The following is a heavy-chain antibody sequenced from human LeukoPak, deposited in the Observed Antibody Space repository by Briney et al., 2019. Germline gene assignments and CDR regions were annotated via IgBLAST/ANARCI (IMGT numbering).Heavy chain of an antibody. J-gene: IGHJ4*02. CDR2: IIPIFGTA. CDR1: GGTFSSYA. V-gene: IGHV1-69*05. Sequence: SVKVSCKASGGTFSSYAISWVRQAPGQGLEWMGGIIPIFGTANYAQKFQGRVTITTDESTSTAYMELSSLRSEDTAVYSCASRSYDSSGSNDYWGQGTLVTVSS. CDR3: ASRSYDSSGSNDY. D-gene: IGHD3-22*01.